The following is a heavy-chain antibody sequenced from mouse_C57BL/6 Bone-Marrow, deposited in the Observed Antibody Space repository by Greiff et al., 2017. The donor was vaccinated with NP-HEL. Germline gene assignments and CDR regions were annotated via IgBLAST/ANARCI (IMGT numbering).Heavy chain of an antibody. D-gene: IGHD1-1*01. Sequence: EVQLVESEGGLVQPGSSMKLSCTASGFTFSDYYMAWVRQVPEKGLEWVANINYDGSSTYYLDSLKSRFIISRVNAKNILYLQMSSLKSEDTATYYCARGGGYYYGSSFYFDYWGQGTTLTVSS. CDR1: GFTFSDYY. CDR3: ARGGGYYYGSSFYFDY. J-gene: IGHJ2*01. CDR2: INYDGSST. V-gene: IGHV5-16*01.